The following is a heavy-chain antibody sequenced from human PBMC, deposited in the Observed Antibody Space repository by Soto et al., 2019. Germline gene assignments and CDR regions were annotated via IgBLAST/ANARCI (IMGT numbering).Heavy chain of an antibody. D-gene: IGHD3-3*01. CDR2: IHYSGGT. CDR1: GDSISTFY. J-gene: IGHJ4*02. V-gene: IGHV4-59*01. Sequence: PSETLSLTCTVSGDSISTFYWSWIRQPPGKGLEWIGYIHYSGGTNYNPSLKSQVIISVDTSKNQFSLKLSSVTAADTAVYFCARVRSNIFDYWGQGTLVTVSS. CDR3: ARVRSNIFDY.